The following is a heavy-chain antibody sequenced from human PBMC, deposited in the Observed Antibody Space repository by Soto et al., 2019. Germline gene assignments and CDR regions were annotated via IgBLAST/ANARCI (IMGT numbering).Heavy chain of an antibody. V-gene: IGHV1-46*01. CDR1: GYTFISYY. Sequence: QVQLVQSGAEVKKPGASVKVSCKASGYTFISYYMHWVRQAPGQGLEWMAIINHSGGSTSSAQKFQGRVTMTRDTSTSTVYMELSSLRSEDTAVYYCARGEYCSGGSCYPGGVFDYWGQGTLVTVSS. CDR2: INHSGGST. CDR3: ARGEYCSGGSCYPGGVFDY. D-gene: IGHD2-15*01. J-gene: IGHJ4*02.